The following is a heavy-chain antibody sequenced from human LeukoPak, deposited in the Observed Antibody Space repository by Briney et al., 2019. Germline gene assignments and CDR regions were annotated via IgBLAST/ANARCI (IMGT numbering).Heavy chain of an antibody. V-gene: IGHV3-23*01. CDR2: TNSGGTTI. CDR3: AKQSYARSLGE. J-gene: IGHJ4*02. CDR1: GFPFSDFS. D-gene: IGHD3-10*02. Sequence: GGSLRLSCATSGFPFSDFSMTWVRQAPGKGLEWISTTNSGGTTIYYAESVKGRFTISRDNFKNALYLQMSSLRVEDTAIYYCAKQSYARSLGEGGPGTLVTASS.